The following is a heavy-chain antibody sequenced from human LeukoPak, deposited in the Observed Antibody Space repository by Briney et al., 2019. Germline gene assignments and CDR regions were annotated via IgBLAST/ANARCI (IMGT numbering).Heavy chain of an antibody. CDR3: ARAVVTDAFDI. CDR2: IAYDGSNK. D-gene: IGHD3-22*01. Sequence: PGGSLRLSCAASGFTFSSYGMHWVRQAPGKGLEWVAVIAYDGSNKYYADSVKGRFTISRDNSKNTLYLQMHSLRAEDTAVYYCARAVVTDAFDIWGQGTMVTVSS. J-gene: IGHJ3*02. V-gene: IGHV3-30*03. CDR1: GFTFSSYG.